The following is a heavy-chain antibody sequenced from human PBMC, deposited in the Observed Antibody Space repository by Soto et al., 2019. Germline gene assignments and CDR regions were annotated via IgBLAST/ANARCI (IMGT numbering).Heavy chain of an antibody. CDR3: ARRDHTSCNYCCGY. Sequence: GESLKISCKGFGYNFGNFWIGWVRQIPGKGLECMGIINLGDSDTRYSPSFQGQVTISADKSINTAYLQWSSLNASDTAIYSCARRDHTSCNYCCGYWGQGTLGTVS. CDR1: GYNFGNFW. CDR2: INLGDSDT. J-gene: IGHJ4*02. V-gene: IGHV5-51*01. D-gene: IGHD4-4*01.